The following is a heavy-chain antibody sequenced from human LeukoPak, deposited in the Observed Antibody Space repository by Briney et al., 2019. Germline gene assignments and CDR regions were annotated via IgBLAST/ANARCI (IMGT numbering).Heavy chain of an antibody. CDR3: ARVVLEWFRGHYYYYMDV. CDR1: GFTFSSYG. CDR2: ISYDGNTK. D-gene: IGHD3-3*01. V-gene: IGHV3-30*03. Sequence: GGSLRLSCTASGFTFSSYGMHWVRQAPGKGLEWVAVISYDGNTKYYADSVKGRFTISRDNSKNTLYLQMNSLRVEDTAVYYCARVVLEWFRGHYYYYMDVWGKGTTVTVSS. J-gene: IGHJ6*03.